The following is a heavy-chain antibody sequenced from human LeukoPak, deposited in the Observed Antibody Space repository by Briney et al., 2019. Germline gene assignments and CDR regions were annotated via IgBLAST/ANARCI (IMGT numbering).Heavy chain of an antibody. D-gene: IGHD2-21*02. CDR2: IYYSGST. Sequence: KSSETLSLTCTVSGGSISSRGYYWSWIRQHPGKGLEWIGYIYYSGSTYYNPSLKSRVTISVDTSKNQFSLKLSSVTAADTAVYYCARDLRLAYCGGDCYSNYYYYYGMDVWGQGTTVTVSS. V-gene: IGHV4-31*03. J-gene: IGHJ6*02. CDR1: GGSISSRGYY. CDR3: ARDLRLAYCGGDCYSNYYYYYGMDV.